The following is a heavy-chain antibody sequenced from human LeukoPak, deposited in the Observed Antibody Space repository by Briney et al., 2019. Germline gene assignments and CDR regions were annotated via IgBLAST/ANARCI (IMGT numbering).Heavy chain of an antibody. J-gene: IGHJ4*02. Sequence: GGSLRLSCAASGFTVSSNYVSWVRQAPGKGREWVSVIYSGSSTYYADTVKGPFTISRDNSKNTLYLQINSLRAEDTAVYYCARSRYNWNTWLDYWGQGTPVTVSS. CDR2: IYSGSST. CDR3: ARSRYNWNTWLDY. CDR1: GFTVSSNY. V-gene: IGHV3-53*01. D-gene: IGHD1/OR15-1a*01.